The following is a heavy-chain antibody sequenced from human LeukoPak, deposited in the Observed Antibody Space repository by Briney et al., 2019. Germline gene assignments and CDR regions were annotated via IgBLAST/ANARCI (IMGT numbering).Heavy chain of an antibody. CDR2: LSGSGAGT. CDR3: AKAELGVDTFFDY. Sequence: TGGSLRLSCAASGFTFSDYALGWVCQAPGRGLEWVATLSGSGAGTYYSDSVQGRFTISRDNSKRTLFLQMNSLRAEDTAFYYCAKAELGVDTFFDYWGQGTLVTVSS. CDR1: GFTFSDYA. D-gene: IGHD3-3*01. V-gene: IGHV3-23*01. J-gene: IGHJ4*02.